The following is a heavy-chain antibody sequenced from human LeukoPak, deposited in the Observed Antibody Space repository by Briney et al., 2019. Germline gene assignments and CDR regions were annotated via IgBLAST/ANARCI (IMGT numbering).Heavy chain of an antibody. CDR1: GESFSGYS. Sequence: SETLSLTCVVYGESFSGYSWSWIRQPPGKGLEWTGEINQRRNTNYNPSLKSRVTISIDTSKNQFSLKLSSVTAADTAVYYCARHGWHAWYFDLWGRGTLVTVSS. J-gene: IGHJ2*01. CDR2: INQRRNT. CDR3: ARHGWHAWYFDL. D-gene: IGHD6-19*01. V-gene: IGHV4-34*01.